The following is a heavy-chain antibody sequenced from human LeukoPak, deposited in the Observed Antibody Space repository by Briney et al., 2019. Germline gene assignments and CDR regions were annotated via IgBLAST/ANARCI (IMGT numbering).Heavy chain of an antibody. CDR1: GYSFTSYW. V-gene: IGHV5-51*01. J-gene: IGHJ3*02. D-gene: IGHD6-6*01. CDR3: ARLGGIAARVTSEPPDAFDI. CDR2: IYPGDSDA. Sequence: GESLKISCKGSGYSFTSYWIGWVRQMPGKGLEWMGIIYPGDSDAGYSPSFQGQVTISADKSISTAYLQWSSLKASDTAMYYCARLGGIAARVTSEPPDAFDIWGQGTMVTVSS.